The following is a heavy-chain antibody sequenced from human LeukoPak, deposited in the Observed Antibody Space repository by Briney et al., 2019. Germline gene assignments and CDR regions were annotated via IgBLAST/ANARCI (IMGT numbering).Heavy chain of an antibody. CDR3: AKGIAARGQGDY. V-gene: IGHV3-23*01. CDR1: GFTFSSYA. CDR2: ISGSGGST. J-gene: IGHJ4*02. Sequence: GGSLRLSCAASGFTFSSYAMSWVRQAPGKGLEWVSAISGSGGSTYYADSVKGRFTISRDNSKNTLYLQINSLRAEDTAVYYCAKGIAARGQGDYWGQGTLVTVSA. D-gene: IGHD6-6*01.